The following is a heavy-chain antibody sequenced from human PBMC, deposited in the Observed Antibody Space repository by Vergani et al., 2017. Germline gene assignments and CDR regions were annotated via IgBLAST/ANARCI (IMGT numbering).Heavy chain of an antibody. CDR1: GFTFSSYG. D-gene: IGHD2-15*01. CDR2: ISYDGSNK. Sequence: QVQLVESGGGVVQPGRSLILSCAASGFTFSSYGMHWFPQAPGKGLEGWAFISYDGSNKYSADSVKGRSTISRDNSKNTLYLQMNSLRAEDTAVYYFAKDRSRVYYYYYIDVWGKGTTVTVSS. V-gene: IGHV3-30*18. CDR3: AKDRSRVYYYYYIDV. J-gene: IGHJ6*03.